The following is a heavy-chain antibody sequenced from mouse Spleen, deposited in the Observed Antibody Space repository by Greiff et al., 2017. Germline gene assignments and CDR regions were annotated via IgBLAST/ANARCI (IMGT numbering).Heavy chain of an antibody. CDR2: ISSGGSYT. J-gene: IGHJ3*01. CDR3: ARQDYRYDAFAY. Sequence: DVQLQESGGGLVKPGGSLKLSCAASGFTFSSYAMSWVRQTPEKRLEWVATISSGGSYTYYPDSVKGRFTISRDNAKNTLYLQMSSLRSEDTAMYYCARQDYRYDAFAYWGQGTLVTVSA. D-gene: IGHD2-14*01. V-gene: IGHV5-9-3*01. CDR1: GFTFSSYA.